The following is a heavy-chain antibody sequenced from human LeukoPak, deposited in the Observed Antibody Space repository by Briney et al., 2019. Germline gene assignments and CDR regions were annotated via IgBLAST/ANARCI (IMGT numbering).Heavy chain of an antibody. CDR3: ARGYDLDNDY. CDR1: GYTFTGYY. V-gene: IGHV1-2*06. D-gene: IGHD3-3*01. Sequence: GASVKVSCKASGYTFTGYYMHWVRQAPGQGLEWMGRINPNSGGTDYAQKFQVRVTMTRDTSISTAYMELSRPRSDDTAVDCCARGYDLDNDYWGQGTLVTVST. J-gene: IGHJ4*02. CDR2: INPNSGGT.